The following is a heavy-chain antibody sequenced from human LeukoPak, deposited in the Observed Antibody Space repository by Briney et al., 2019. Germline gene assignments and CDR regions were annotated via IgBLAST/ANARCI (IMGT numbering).Heavy chain of an antibody. CDR3: AGVRKGYCSSTSCYAPLNY. V-gene: IGHV1-69*01. CDR1: GGTFISYA. D-gene: IGHD2-2*01. CDR2: IIPIFGTA. J-gene: IGHJ4*02. Sequence: SVKVSCKASGGTFISYAISWVRQAPGQGLEWMGGIIPIFGTANYAQKFQGRVTITADESTSTAYMELSSLRSEDTAVYYCAGVRKGYCSSTSCYAPLNYWGQGTLVTVSS.